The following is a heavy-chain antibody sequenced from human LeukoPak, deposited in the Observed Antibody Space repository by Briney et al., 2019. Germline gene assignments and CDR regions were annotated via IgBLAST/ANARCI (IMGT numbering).Heavy chain of an antibody. CDR1: GGSISSSSYY. V-gene: IGHV4-39*01. D-gene: IGHD2/OR15-2a*01. Sequence: KPSETLSLTCTVSGGSISSSSYYWGWIRQPPGKGLEWIGSIYYSGSTYYNPSLKSRVTISVDTSKNQFSLKLSSVTAADTAVYYCAGFSLAIDAFDIWGQGTMVTVSS. CDR2: IYYSGST. CDR3: AGFSLAIDAFDI. J-gene: IGHJ3*02.